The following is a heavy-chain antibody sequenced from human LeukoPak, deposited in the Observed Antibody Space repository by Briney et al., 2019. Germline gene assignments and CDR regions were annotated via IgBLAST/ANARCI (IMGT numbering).Heavy chain of an antibody. V-gene: IGHV3-7*03. Sequence: GGSLRLSCAASGFIFNKYWMSWVRQAPGKGLEWVANIKQDGSEKYYADPVKGRFTISRDNAQNSVYLQMNSLRAEDTAVYYCAKYVRYDSSGYQTNWGQGTLVTVSS. CDR3: AKYVRYDSSGYQTN. CDR1: GFIFNKYW. D-gene: IGHD3-22*01. J-gene: IGHJ4*02. CDR2: IKQDGSEK.